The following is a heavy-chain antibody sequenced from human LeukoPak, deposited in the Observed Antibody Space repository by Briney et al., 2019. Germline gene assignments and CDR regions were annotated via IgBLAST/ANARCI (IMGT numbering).Heavy chain of an antibody. CDR3: ARGSAYSDYYYYGMDV. CDR2: SSYDGSNR. J-gene: IGHJ6*02. Sequence: PGGSLRLSCAASGFTFSTYGMHWVRQAPGKGLEWLAVSSYDGSNRFHADSVKGRSTISRDNSKNTLYLQMNSLRPEDTADYYCARGSAYSDYYYYGMDVWGQGTTVTVS. D-gene: IGHD4-11*01. CDR1: GFTFSTYG. V-gene: IGHV3-30*03.